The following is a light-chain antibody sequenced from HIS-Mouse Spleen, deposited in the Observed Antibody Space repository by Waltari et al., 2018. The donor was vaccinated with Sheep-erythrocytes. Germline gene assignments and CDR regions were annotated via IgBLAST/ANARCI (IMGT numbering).Light chain of an antibody. CDR2: AAS. CDR3: QQSYSTPPLP. CDR1: QSISSY. Sequence: DIQMTQSPSSLSASVGDRVTITCRASQSISSYLNWYQQKPGKAPKLLIYAASSLQSGGPSRFSGSGAGTDFTLTISSLQPEDFATYYCQQSYSTPPLPFGGGTKVEIK. J-gene: IGKJ4*01. V-gene: IGKV1-39*01.